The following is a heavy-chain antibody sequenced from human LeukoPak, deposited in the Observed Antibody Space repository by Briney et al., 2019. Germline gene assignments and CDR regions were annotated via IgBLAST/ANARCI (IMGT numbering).Heavy chain of an antibody. V-gene: IGHV4-39*01. CDR2: NYYSGST. CDR3: ARHFLFAVEVATKARWFDP. CDR1: GGSISSSSYY. J-gene: IGHJ5*02. D-gene: IGHD5-24*01. Sequence: SETLSLTCTVSGGSISSSSYYWGWIRQPPGKGLEWIGSNYYSGSTYYNPSLMSRVTISVDTTKNKFSLKLSSVTAADTAVYYCARHFLFAVEVATKARWFDPWGQGTLVTVSS.